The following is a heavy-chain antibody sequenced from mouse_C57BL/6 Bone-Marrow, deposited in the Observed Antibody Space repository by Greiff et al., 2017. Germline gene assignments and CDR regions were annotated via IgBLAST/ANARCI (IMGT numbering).Heavy chain of an antibody. CDR1: GYTFTDYY. D-gene: IGHD1-1*01. J-gene: IGHJ2*01. V-gene: IGHV1-26*01. Sequence: EVQLQQSGPELVKPGASVKISCKASGYTFTDYYMNWVKQSPGKSLEWIGDINPNNGGASYNQKFKGKATLTVDKSSSTAYMELRSLTSEDSAVYYCARGTTVVAPDYWGQGTTLTVSS. CDR3: ARGTTVVAPDY. CDR2: INPNNGGA.